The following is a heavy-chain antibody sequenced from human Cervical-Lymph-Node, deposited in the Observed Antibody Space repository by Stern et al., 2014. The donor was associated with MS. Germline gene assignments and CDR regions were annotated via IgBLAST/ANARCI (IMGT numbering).Heavy chain of an antibody. J-gene: IGHJ4*02. CDR1: GGSISTYY. V-gene: IGHV4-59*01. D-gene: IGHD3-3*01. CDR2: IYYSGST. Sequence: QVQLQESGPGLVKPSETLSLTCTVSGGSISTYYWSWIRQPPGKGLQWIGYIYYSGSTNYNPSLKSRVTMSVDTSKNQFSLKLSSVTAADTAVYYCAGYDFWTGYSLDYWGQGTLVTVSS. CDR3: AGYDFWTGYSLDY.